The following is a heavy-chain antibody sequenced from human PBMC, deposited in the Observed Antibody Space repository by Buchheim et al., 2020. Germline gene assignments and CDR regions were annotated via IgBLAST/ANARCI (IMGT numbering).Heavy chain of an antibody. CDR1: GFIFGDYY. CDR2: IRSTAYGGTR. D-gene: IGHD4-23*01. V-gene: IGHV3-49*03. J-gene: IGHJ5*02. Sequence: EVQLVESGGGLVQPGRSLRLSCTASGFIFGDYYINWFRQAPGKGLEWVGFIRSTAYGGTREYAASVNGRFSISSDDSKSIAYLQLNSLTTDDTAVYFCTRHYFGGAWLDPWGQGTL. CDR3: TRHYFGGAWLDP.